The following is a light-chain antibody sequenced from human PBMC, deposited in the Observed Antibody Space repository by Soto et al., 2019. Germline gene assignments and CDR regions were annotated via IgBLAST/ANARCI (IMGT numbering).Light chain of an antibody. J-gene: IGKJ1*01. CDR2: GTS. CDR1: QSVTSIY. Sequence: TQSPGTLSLSPWERATLSCRAVQSVTSIYLAWHQQKPGQAPRLLIYGTSFRASGIPDRFRGSGSGTDFTLTISRLEPEDFAVYYCQQYGSSGTFGQGTKVDNK. V-gene: IGKV3-20*01. CDR3: QQYGSSGT.